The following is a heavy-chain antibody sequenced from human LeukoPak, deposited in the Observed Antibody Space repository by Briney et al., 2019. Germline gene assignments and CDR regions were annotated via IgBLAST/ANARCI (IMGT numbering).Heavy chain of an antibody. Sequence: ASVKVSCKASGYSFSNYYMSWVRQATGQGLEWMGIINPSGGSTSHAQKFQGRVTMTRDMSTSTVYMELSSLRPEDTAVYYCARGTTVVNGYYYYHMDVWGKGTTVTVSS. CDR1: GYSFSNYY. J-gene: IGHJ6*03. CDR2: INPSGGST. D-gene: IGHD4-23*01. V-gene: IGHV1-46*01. CDR3: ARGTTVVNGYYYYHMDV.